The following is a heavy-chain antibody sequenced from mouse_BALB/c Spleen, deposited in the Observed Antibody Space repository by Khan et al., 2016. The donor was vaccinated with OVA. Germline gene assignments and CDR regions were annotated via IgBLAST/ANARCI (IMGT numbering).Heavy chain of an antibody. J-gene: IGHJ3*01. Sequence: EVELVESGGDLVKPGGSLKLSCAASGFTFSTYGMSWVRQTPDERLEWVATVSTGGGYTYYPDSVKGRFTIPRDNAKNTLYLQMSSLKSEDTAMFYCARLAYYYDSEGFAYWGQGTLVTVSA. CDR1: GFTFSTYG. D-gene: IGHD1-1*01. V-gene: IGHV5-6*01. CDR3: ARLAYYYDSEGFAY. CDR2: VSTGGGYT.